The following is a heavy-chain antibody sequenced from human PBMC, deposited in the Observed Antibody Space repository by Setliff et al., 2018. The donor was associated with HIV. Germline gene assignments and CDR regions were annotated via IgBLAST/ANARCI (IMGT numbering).Heavy chain of an antibody. CDR2: VSYTGST. Sequence: SETLSLTCTVSGGSTTSSTYYWGWIRQHTGRGLGWIGSVSYTGSTYYNPSLKSRVTISIDTSRNQFSLNLSSVTAADTAVYYCVRHNPTVVTDGYDIWGQGTKFTVSS. D-gene: IGHD2-21*02. CDR1: GGSTTSSTYY. J-gene: IGHJ3*02. CDR3: VRHNPTVVTDGYDI. V-gene: IGHV4-39*01.